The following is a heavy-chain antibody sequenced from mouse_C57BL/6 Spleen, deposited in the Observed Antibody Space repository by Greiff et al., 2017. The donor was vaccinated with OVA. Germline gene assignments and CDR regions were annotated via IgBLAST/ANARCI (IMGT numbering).Heavy chain of an antibody. Sequence: VQLQQSGPELVKPGASVKISCKASGYTFTDYYMNWVKQSHGKSLEWIGDINPNNGGTSYNQKFKGKATLTVDKSSSTAYMELRSLTSEDSAVYYCARGLGRWYFDVWGTGTTVTVPS. D-gene: IGHD4-1*01. CDR2: INPNNGGT. CDR1: GYTFTDYY. V-gene: IGHV1-26*01. J-gene: IGHJ1*03. CDR3: ARGLGRWYFDV.